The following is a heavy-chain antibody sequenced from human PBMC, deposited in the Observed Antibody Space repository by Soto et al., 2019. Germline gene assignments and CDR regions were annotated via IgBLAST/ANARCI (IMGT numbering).Heavy chain of an antibody. D-gene: IGHD3-10*01. V-gene: IGHV1-18*01. CDR3: ARGQFPWFGELSLHAFDI. CDR1: GYTVTSYG. CDR2: ISAYHGNT. J-gene: IGHJ3*02. Sequence: GASVKVSCKASGYTVTSYGIIWLRQAPGQGLEWMGRISAYHGNTNAAQKRQGRLPITTDTSTSTAYMELRRLKSDDTAVYYCARGQFPWFGELSLHAFDIWGQGTMVTV.